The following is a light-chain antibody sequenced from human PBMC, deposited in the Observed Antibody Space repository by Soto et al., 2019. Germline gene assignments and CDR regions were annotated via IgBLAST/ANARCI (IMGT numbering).Light chain of an antibody. Sequence: DIVLTQSPGTLSLSPGERATLSCRASQSVSSNYVAWYQQRPGQSPRLLIYGASTRATGIPDRFSGSGSGTDFTLTISSLQSEDFAVYYCQQYNNWPWTFGQGTKVEIK. CDR2: GAS. V-gene: IGKV3D-15*01. CDR3: QQYNNWPWT. CDR1: QSVSSN. J-gene: IGKJ1*01.